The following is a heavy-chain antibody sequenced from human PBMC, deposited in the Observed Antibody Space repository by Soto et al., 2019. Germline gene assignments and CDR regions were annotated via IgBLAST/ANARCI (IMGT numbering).Heavy chain of an antibody. V-gene: IGHV3-73*02. D-gene: IGHD3-16*01. CDR1: GFTFSGST. CDR2: IRSKDNSYAT. J-gene: IGHJ6*02. Sequence: EVQLVESGGGLVQPGGSLKLSCAASGFTFSGSTIHWARQPSGKGLEWVGRIRSKDNSYATVYGASVKGRFTISRDDSKNTAYLQMNSLKTEDTAVYYCTTFLREMATTGMDGCGQGTTVTVSS. CDR3: TTFLREMATTGMDG.